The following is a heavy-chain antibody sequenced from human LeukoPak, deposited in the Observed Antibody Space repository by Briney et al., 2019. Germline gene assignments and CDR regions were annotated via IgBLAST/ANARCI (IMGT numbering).Heavy chain of an antibody. CDR2: INPSGDST. Sequence: ASVKVSCKASGYTFTSHYMHWVRQAPGQGLEWMGIINPSGDSTRYAQKFQGRVTMTRDTSTSTVYMELSSLRSEDTAVYYCARDGNYYDSSGYYYFDYWGQGTLVTVSS. CDR3: ARDGNYYDSSGYYYFDY. J-gene: IGHJ4*02. CDR1: GYTFTSHY. D-gene: IGHD3-22*01. V-gene: IGHV1-46*01.